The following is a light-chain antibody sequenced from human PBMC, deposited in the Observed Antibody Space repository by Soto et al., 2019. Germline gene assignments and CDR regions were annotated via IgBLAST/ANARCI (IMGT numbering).Light chain of an antibody. CDR3: CSYVVSMTWV. CDR2: EGT. Sequence: QSVLTQSASVSGSPGQSITISCTGTSSDFGTYNLVSWYQQHPGKSPRLIISEGTKRPSGVSDRFSGSRSDNAASLTISGLQADDEAEYYCCSYVVSMTWVFGGGTKLTVL. CDR1: SSDFGTYNL. V-gene: IGLV2-23*01. J-gene: IGLJ3*02.